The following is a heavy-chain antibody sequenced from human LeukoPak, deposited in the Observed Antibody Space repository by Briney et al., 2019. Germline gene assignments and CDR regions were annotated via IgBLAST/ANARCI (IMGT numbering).Heavy chain of an antibody. CDR1: GGSFSNYY. CDR3: ARRWNYGRNYYIDV. Sequence: SETLSLTCAVYGGSFSNYYWSWIRQTPGKGMEWVGEINDSGRTNYNPSLMSRVTVSVDTSKNQFSLRLTSVTATDTAVYYCARRWNYGRNYYIDVWGKGAAVSVSS. CDR2: INDSGRT. V-gene: IGHV4-34*01. D-gene: IGHD1-7*01. J-gene: IGHJ6*03.